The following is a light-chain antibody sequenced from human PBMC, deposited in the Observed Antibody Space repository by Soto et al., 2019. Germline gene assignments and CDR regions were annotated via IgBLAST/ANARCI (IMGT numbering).Light chain of an antibody. CDR3: QQHINWPLT. V-gene: IGKV3D-20*02. CDR2: GAS. CDR1: QSVAANY. J-gene: IGKJ4*01. Sequence: VLTQSPGTLSLSPGERATLSCRASQSVAANYLAWYQQKRGQAPRLLIYGASSRATGIPDRFSGSGSGTEFTLTIISLEPEDFALYYCQQHINWPLTFGGGTKVDIK.